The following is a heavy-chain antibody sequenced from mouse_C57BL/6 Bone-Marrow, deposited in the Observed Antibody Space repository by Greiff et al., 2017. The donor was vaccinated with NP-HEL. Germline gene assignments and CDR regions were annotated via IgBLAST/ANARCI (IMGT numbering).Heavy chain of an antibody. CDR1: GYTFTSYW. CDR2: IDPSDSET. CDR3: ARHGNLRD. Sequence: QVQLKQPGAELVRPGSSVKLSCKASGYTFTSYWMHWVKQRPIQGLEWIGNIDPSDSETHYNQKFKDKATLTVDKSSSTAYMQLSSLTSEDAAVYYCARHGNLRDWGQGTTLTVSS. J-gene: IGHJ2*01. D-gene: IGHD2-1*01. V-gene: IGHV1-52*01.